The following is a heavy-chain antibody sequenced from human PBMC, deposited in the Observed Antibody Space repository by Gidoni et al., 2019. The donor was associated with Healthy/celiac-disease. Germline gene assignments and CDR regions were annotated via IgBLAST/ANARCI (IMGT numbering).Heavy chain of an antibody. Sequence: QVQLVESGGGVVQPGRSLRPSCAASGFTFSSFGMHWVRQAPGKGLGWVAVISYDGSNKYYADSVKGRFTISRDNSKNTLYLQMNSLRAEDTAVYYCAKDRDCSGGSCQSRYYYYGMDVWGQGTTVTVSS. CDR1: GFTFSSFG. V-gene: IGHV3-30*18. CDR3: AKDRDCSGGSCQSRYYYYGMDV. D-gene: IGHD2-15*01. CDR2: ISYDGSNK. J-gene: IGHJ6*02.